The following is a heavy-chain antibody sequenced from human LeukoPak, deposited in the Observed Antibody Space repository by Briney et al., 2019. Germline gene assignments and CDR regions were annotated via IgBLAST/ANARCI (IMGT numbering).Heavy chain of an antibody. CDR2: ISGSGGNT. J-gene: IGHJ6*03. D-gene: IGHD3-10*01. Sequence: GGSLRLSCAASGFTFSSYAMNWVRQAPGKGLEWVSGISGSGGNTYYADSVKGRFTISRDNSKNTLHLQMNSLRAEDTAIYYCARDLVWFGEPKGYYNYMDVWGKGTTVTVSS. CDR3: ARDLVWFGEPKGYYNYMDV. V-gene: IGHV3-23*01. CDR1: GFTFSSYA.